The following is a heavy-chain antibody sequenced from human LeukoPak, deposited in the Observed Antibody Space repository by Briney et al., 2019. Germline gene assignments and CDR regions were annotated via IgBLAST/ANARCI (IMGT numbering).Heavy chain of an antibody. Sequence: GRSLRLSCAASGFTFSSYAMSWVRQAPGKGLEWVSAISGSGGSTYYADSVKGRFTISRDNSKNTLYLQMNSLRAEDSAVYYCAKAAAPYSGSTVNWFDPWGQGTLVTVSS. D-gene: IGHD5-12*01. CDR1: GFTFSSYA. J-gene: IGHJ5*02. CDR2: ISGSGGST. V-gene: IGHV3-23*01. CDR3: AKAAAPYSGSTVNWFDP.